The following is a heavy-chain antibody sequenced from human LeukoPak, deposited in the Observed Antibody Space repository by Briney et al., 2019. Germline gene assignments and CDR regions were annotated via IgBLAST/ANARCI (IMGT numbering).Heavy chain of an antibody. D-gene: IGHD3-9*01. CDR2: VYTSGIT. J-gene: IGHJ6*03. Sequence: ASETLSLTCTVSGGFINSYYWSGIRQPPGKGLEGMGRVYTSGITNYKPSLKSRITMSVDTSKNQFSLKLTSVTAADTAVYYCARHNGFDRGYYYYMDVWGKGTTVTVSS. CDR1: GGFINSYY. CDR3: ARHNGFDRGYYYYMDV. V-gene: IGHV4-4*07.